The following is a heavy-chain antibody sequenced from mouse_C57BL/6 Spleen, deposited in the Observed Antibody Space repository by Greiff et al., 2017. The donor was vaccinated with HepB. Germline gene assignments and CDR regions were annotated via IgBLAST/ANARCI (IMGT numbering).Heavy chain of an antibody. J-gene: IGHJ3*01. CDR2: IRHKANNHAT. CDR3: TRPYYYGSSPFAY. V-gene: IGHV6-6*01. CDR1: GFTFSDAW. Sequence: EVKVEESGGGLVQPGGSMKLSCAASGFTFSDAWMDWVRQSPEKGLEWVAEIRHKANNHATYYAESVKGRFTISRDDSKSSVYLQMNSLRAEDTGIYYCTRPYYYGSSPFAYWGQGTLVTVSA. D-gene: IGHD1-1*01.